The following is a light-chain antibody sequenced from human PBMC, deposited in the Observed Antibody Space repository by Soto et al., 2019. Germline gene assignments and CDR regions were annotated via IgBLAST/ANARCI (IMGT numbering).Light chain of an antibody. CDR3: QQEDSSPPVGT. CDR2: GAS. V-gene: IGKV3-20*01. CDR1: QSVSSSY. J-gene: IGKJ2*02. Sequence: EIVLTQSPGTLSLSPGERATLSCRASQSVSSSYLAWYQQKPGQAPRLLIYGASSRATGIPDRLSGSGSGTDFTLTISRLEPEDFAGYYCQQEDSSPPVGTLGQGTKLEIK.